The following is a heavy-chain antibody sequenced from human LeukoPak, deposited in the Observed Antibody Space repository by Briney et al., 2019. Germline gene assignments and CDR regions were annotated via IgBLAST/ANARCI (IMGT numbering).Heavy chain of an antibody. CDR3: ARVVIGRRTNCFDP. V-gene: IGHV3-21*01. CDR2: ISSSSSYI. CDR1: GFTFSSYS. Sequence: GGSLRLSCAASGFTFSSYSMNWVRQAPGKGLEWVSSISSSSSYIYYADSVKGRFTISRDNAKNSLYLQMNSLRAEDTAVYYCARVVIGRRTNCFDPWGQGTLVTVSS. D-gene: IGHD3-22*01. J-gene: IGHJ5*02.